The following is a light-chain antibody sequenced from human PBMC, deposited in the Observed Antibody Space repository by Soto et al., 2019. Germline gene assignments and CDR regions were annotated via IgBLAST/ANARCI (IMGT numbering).Light chain of an antibody. Sequence: QSALTQHASVSGSPGQSITISCTGSSNDIGAYKYVSWYQQYPGKAPKLIIFEVSNRPSGVSNRFSGSKSGNTASLTIAGLQAEDEADYHCSSYTTGSTLYVFGGGTKVTVL. CDR1: SNDIGAYKY. CDR3: SSYTTGSTLYV. CDR2: EVS. J-gene: IGLJ1*01. V-gene: IGLV2-14*01.